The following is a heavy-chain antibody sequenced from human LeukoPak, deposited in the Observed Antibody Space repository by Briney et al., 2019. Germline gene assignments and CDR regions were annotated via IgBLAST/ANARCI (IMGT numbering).Heavy chain of an antibody. CDR2: ISYTGTT. V-gene: IGHV4-61*01. CDR3: ARGWLSFGEHFDY. CDR1: GGSVSSHNYY. D-gene: IGHD3-10*01. J-gene: IGHJ4*02. Sequence: PETLSLTCSVSGGSVSSHNYYWRWIRQPPGKGLEWIGFISYTGTTNYNPSLQSRLTMSVDTSKNQFSLKLSSVTAADTAVYYCARGWLSFGEHFDYWGQGTLVTVSS.